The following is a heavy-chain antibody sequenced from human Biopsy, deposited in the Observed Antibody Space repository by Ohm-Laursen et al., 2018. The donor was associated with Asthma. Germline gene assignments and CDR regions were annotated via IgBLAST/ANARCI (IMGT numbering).Heavy chain of an antibody. CDR1: YGSINSSTW. Sequence: PGTLSLTCTVSYGSINSSTWWSWVRQPPGKGLEWIGEIIHSGNTNYNRSPKSRVTMSVDTPKNQFSLKLTSVTVADTAVYYCARGGYCSGGDCYLRRPSYPVSYFDLWGRGTLVTVSS. D-gene: IGHD2-15*01. J-gene: IGHJ2*01. CDR2: IIHSGNT. V-gene: IGHV4-4*03. CDR3: ARGGYCSGGDCYLRRPSYPVSYFDL.